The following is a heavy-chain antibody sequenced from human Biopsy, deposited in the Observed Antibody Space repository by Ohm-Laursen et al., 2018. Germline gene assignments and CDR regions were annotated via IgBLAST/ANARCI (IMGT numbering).Heavy chain of an antibody. Sequence: TLSLTCTVSGGSISSHYWSWIRQPPGKGLERIGYIYNRGSTKYNSSLKGRVTISVDTSKNQFSLTVRSVTAADTAMYYCARGQDSSYLAYGMDVWGQGTTVTVSS. CDR2: IYNRGST. V-gene: IGHV4-59*11. CDR3: ARGQDSSYLAYGMDV. D-gene: IGHD6-19*01. CDR1: GGSISSHY. J-gene: IGHJ6*02.